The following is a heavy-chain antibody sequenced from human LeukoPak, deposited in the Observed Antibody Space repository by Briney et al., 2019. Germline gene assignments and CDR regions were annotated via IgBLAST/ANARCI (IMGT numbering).Heavy chain of an antibody. J-gene: IGHJ5*02. CDR1: GDSFTSHW. V-gene: IGHV5-10-1*01. CDR2: IDPSDSYT. Sequence: GESLKISCKVSGDSFTSHWISWVRQMPGKGLEWMGRIDPSDSYTNYSPSFQGHVSISADKSISTAYLQWSSLKASDTAMYYCARHSSGWTFDPWGQGTLVTVSS. D-gene: IGHD6-19*01. CDR3: ARHSSGWTFDP.